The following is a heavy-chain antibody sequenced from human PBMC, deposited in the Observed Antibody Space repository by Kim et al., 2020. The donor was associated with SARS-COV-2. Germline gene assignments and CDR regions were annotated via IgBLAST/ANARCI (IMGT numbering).Heavy chain of an antibody. J-gene: IGHJ3*01. Sequence: ASVKVSCKASGYTFTNHVIHRVRQAPGQRLEWMGWINTGTGATEYSQNFQGRVTITRDTSASTAYMELSSLRSEDTAVYFCARIIIVGSSALDVWGQGTMVIVSS. CDR2: INTGTGAT. D-gene: IGHD1-26*01. CDR3: ARIIIVGSSALDV. V-gene: IGHV1-3*04. CDR1: GYTFTNHV.